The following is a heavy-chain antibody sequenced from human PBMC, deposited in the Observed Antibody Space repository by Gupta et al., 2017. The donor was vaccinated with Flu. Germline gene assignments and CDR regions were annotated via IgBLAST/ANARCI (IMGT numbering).Heavy chain of an antibody. V-gene: IGHV1-69*01. Sequence: SDAISWVRQAPGQGLEWMGGIIPICGTANYAQKFQGRVTITADESTSTAYMELSSLRSEDTAVYYCARGQRLYDSSGYYYYWGQGTLVTVSS. CDR2: IIPICGTA. CDR1: SDA. D-gene: IGHD3-22*01. CDR3: ARGQRLYDSSGYYYY. J-gene: IGHJ4*02.